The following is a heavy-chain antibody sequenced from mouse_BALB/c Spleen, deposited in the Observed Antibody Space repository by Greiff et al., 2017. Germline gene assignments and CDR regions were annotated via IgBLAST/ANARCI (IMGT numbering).Heavy chain of an antibody. J-gene: IGHJ4*01. Sequence: EVNVVESGGGLVQPGGSLKLSCAASGFTFSSYGMSWVRQTPDKRLELVATINSNGGSTYYPDSVKGRFTISRDNAKNTLYLQMSSLKSEDTAMYYCARVLETARAPYAMDYWGQGTSVTVSS. D-gene: IGHD3-2*01. CDR2: INSNGGST. CDR3: ARVLETARAPYAMDY. V-gene: IGHV5-6-3*01. CDR1: GFTFSSYG.